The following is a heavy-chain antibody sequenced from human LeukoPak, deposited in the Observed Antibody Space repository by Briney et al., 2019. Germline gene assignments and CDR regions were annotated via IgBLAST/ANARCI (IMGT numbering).Heavy chain of an antibody. CDR2: IYYNGST. CDR3: ARSQPYYDFWSGYPSYYFDY. V-gene: IGHV4-39*07. J-gene: IGHJ4*01. Sequence: PSETLSLTCTVSGGSISSSSYYWGWTRQPPGKGLEWIGSIYYNGSTNYNPSLKSRVTISVETSKNQFSLRLSSVTAADTAVYYCARSQPYYDFWSGYPSYYFDYWGHGTLVTVSS. D-gene: IGHD3-3*01. CDR1: GGSISSSSYY.